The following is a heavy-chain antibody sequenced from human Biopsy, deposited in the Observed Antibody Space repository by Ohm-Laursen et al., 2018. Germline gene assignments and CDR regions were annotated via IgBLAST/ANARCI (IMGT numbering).Heavy chain of an antibody. CDR3: ARDTKWLASGPIDY. J-gene: IGHJ4*02. D-gene: IGHD3-22*01. CDR2: IIPLFGTT. V-gene: IGHV1-69*06. Sequence: SSVKVSCKTSGGTFSDYAISWLRQAPGQGLEWMGGIIPLFGTTNYAQKFQGRVTITADKSTGTAYMDLSSLRSEDTAVYCCARDTKWLASGPIDYWGQGALVTVSS. CDR1: GGTFSDYA.